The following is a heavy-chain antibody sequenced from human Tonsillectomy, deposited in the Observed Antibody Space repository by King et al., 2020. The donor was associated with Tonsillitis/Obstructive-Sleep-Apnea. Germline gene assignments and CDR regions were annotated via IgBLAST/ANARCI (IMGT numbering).Heavy chain of an antibody. Sequence: GQLVQSGAEVKKPGSSVKVSCKASGGTFSSYAISWVRQAPGQGLEWMIGIIPIFGTANYAQKFQGRVTITGDESTSTAYMELSSLRSEDTAVYYCARDGPIYSPLDLWGRGTLVTVSS. D-gene: IGHD4-11*01. CDR2: IIPIFGTA. CDR1: GGTFSSYA. CDR3: ARDGPIYSPLDL. J-gene: IGHJ2*01. V-gene: IGHV1-69*01.